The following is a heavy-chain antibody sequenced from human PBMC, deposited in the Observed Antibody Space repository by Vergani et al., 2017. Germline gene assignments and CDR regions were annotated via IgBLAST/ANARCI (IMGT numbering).Heavy chain of an antibody. CDR2: IHTSGST. Sequence: QVQLQESGPGLVKPSQTLSLTCTVSGGSINSHNYYWSWIRQPAGKGLEWIGRIHTSGSTNYNPSLKSRVTISVDTSKNQFSLKLSSVTAADTAVYYCARAGGSIAARVFDYWGQGTLVTVSS. D-gene: IGHD6-6*01. J-gene: IGHJ4*02. V-gene: IGHV4-61*02. CDR1: GGSINSHNYY. CDR3: ARAGGSIAARVFDY.